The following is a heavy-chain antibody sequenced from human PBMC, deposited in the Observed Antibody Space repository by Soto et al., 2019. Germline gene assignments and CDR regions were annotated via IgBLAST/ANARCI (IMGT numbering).Heavy chain of an antibody. CDR1: GFTYNNYA. J-gene: IGHJ4*02. V-gene: IGHV3-23*01. D-gene: IGHD2-21*02. CDR3: AKGSVVVAAKFDS. Sequence: GGSLRLSCAASGFTYNNYAMGWVRQAPGKGLEWVSAISSSGYSAYYADSVKGRFTISRDNSRNTMFLQMNKLSAEDTAIYYCAKGSVVVAAKFDSWGQGTQVTVSS. CDR2: ISSSGYSA.